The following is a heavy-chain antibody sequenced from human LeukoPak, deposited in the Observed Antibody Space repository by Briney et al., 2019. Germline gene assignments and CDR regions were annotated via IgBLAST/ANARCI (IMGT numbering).Heavy chain of an antibody. CDR1: GFTFKNYA. CDR3: AKETSSSFDY. Sequence: GGSLRLSCAASGFTFKNYAMTWVRQAPGKGLEWVSGISNSGGSTYYADSVKGRFTISRDNSKNTLYLQMNSLRAEDTAVYYCAKETSSSFDYWGQGTLVTVSS. D-gene: IGHD6-6*01. V-gene: IGHV3-23*01. J-gene: IGHJ4*02. CDR2: ISNSGGST.